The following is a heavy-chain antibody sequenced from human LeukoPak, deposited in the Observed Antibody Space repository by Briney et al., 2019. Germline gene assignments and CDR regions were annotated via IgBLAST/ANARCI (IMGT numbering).Heavy chain of an antibody. J-gene: IGHJ4*02. D-gene: IGHD3-9*01. CDR1: GGTFSSYA. CDR2: IIPIFGTA. Sequence: ASVKVSCKASGGTFSSYAISCVRQAPGQGLEWMGGIIPIFGTANYAQKFQGRVTITADESTSTAYMELSSLRSEDTAVYYCARGHGNILTGYLYDYWGQGTLVTVSS. CDR3: ARGHGNILTGYLYDY. V-gene: IGHV1-69*13.